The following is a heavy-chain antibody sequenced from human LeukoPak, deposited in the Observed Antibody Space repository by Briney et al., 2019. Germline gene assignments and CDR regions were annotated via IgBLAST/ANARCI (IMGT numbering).Heavy chain of an antibody. Sequence: GGSLRLSCAASGFTFSNYWMHWVRQAPGKGLVWVSRINSDGRSTMYADSVKGRFTISRDNAKNTLYLQMNSLRAEDTAVYYCGRWLFSGSCRGVDYWGQGTLVTVSS. CDR1: GFTFSNYW. CDR3: GRWLFSGSCRGVDY. V-gene: IGHV3-74*03. CDR2: INSDGRST. D-gene: IGHD1-26*01. J-gene: IGHJ4*02.